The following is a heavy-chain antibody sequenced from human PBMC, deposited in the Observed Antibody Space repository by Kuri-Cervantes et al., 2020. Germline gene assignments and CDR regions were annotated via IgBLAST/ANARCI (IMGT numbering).Heavy chain of an antibody. CDR2: ISYDGSNK. CDR1: GFTFSSYG. J-gene: IGHJ6*02. Sequence: GESLKISCAASGFTFSSYGMHWVRQAPGKGLEWVAVISYDGSNKYYADSVKGRFTISRDNSKNTLYLQMNSLRAEDTAVYYCARDRVAVAGYYYYGMDVWGQGTTVTVSS. CDR3: ARDRVAVAGYYYYGMDV. D-gene: IGHD6-19*01. V-gene: IGHV3-30*03.